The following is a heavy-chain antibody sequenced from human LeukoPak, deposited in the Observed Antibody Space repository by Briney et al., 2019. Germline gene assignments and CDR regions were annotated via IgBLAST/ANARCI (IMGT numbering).Heavy chain of an antibody. Sequence: GESLKISCKVFGYRFTGSWIGWVRQRPGQGLEWMAIIYPGDSDTKYSWAFEGQVTISADPSNDTAYLQWSSLKASDTAMYYCARHHRDVGKTDYWGQGTLVTVSS. D-gene: IGHD5-24*01. CDR2: IYPGDSDT. CDR1: GYRFTGSW. J-gene: IGHJ4*02. CDR3: ARHHRDVGKTDY. V-gene: IGHV5-51*01.